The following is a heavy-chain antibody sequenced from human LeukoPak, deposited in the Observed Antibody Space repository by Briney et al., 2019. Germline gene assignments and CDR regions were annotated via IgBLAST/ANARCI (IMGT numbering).Heavy chain of an antibody. V-gene: IGHV1-69*13. CDR3: ARVPGYYDSSDGVDY. Sequence: ASVKVSCKASGYTFTSYAMHWVRQAPGQGLEWMGGIIPIFGTANYAQKFQGRVTITADESTSTAYMELSSLRSEDTAVYYCARVPGYYDSSDGVDYWGQGTLVTVSS. D-gene: IGHD3-22*01. CDR1: GYTFTSYA. J-gene: IGHJ4*02. CDR2: IIPIFGTA.